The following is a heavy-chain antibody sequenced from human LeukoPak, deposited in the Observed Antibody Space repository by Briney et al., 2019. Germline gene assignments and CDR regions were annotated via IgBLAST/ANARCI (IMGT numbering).Heavy chain of an antibody. CDR2: ISAYNGNT. Sequence: ASVKVSCKASGYTFTSYGISWVRQAPGQGLEWMGWISAYNGNTNYAQKLQGRVTMTTDTSTGTAYMELRSLRSDDTAVYYCARVVGASSGWGGYYYYYYYMDVWGKGTTVTVSS. V-gene: IGHV1-18*01. J-gene: IGHJ6*03. CDR1: GYTFTSYG. D-gene: IGHD6-19*01. CDR3: ARVVGASSGWGGYYYYYYYMDV.